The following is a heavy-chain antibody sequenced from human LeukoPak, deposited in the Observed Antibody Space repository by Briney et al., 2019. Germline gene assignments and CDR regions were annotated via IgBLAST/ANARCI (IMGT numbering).Heavy chain of an antibody. J-gene: IGHJ4*02. CDR3: ARRAGAYSHPYDY. D-gene: IGHD4/OR15-4a*01. CDR2: IYSDNT. CDR1: GFTVSSNS. V-gene: IGHV3-53*01. Sequence: GGSLRLSCTVSGFTVSSNSMSWVRQAPGKGLEWVSFIYSDNTHYSDSVKGRFTISRDNSKNTLYLQMNSLRAEDTAVYYCARRAGAYSHPYDYWGQGTMVTVSS.